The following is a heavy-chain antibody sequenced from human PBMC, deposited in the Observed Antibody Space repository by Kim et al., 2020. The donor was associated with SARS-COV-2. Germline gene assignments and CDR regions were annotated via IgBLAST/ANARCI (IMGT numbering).Heavy chain of an antibody. CDR3: ARRRSYSSGVPFDY. Sequence: PALKSRVTISVDKSKNQFSLKLSSVTAADTAVYYCARRRSYSSGVPFDYWGQGTLVTVSS. J-gene: IGHJ4*02. V-gene: IGHV4-4*02. D-gene: IGHD6-19*01.